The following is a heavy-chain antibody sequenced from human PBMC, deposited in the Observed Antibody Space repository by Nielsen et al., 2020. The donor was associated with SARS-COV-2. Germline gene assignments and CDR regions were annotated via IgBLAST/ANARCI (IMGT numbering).Heavy chain of an antibody. J-gene: IGHJ5*02. Sequence: SETLSLTCAVSGGSISSGGYSWSWIRQPPGKGLEWIGYIYHSGSTNYNPSLKSRVTISVDTSKNQFSLKLSSVTAADTAVYYCARGKGQYQLPGRNWFDPWGQGTLVTVSS. V-gene: IGHV4-30-2*01. CDR1: GGSISSGGYS. D-gene: IGHD2-2*01. CDR2: IYHSGST. CDR3: ARGKGQYQLPGRNWFDP.